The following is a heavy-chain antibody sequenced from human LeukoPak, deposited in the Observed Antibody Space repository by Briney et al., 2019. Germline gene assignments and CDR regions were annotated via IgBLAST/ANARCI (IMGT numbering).Heavy chain of an antibody. J-gene: IGHJ3*01. CDR2: IYSNEHT. CDR1: GDSLTSFD. CDR3: ARDRGIGIVESRVAFDL. Sequence: PSETLSLTCSVSGDSLTSFDWSWVRQPAGKGLEWIGRIYSNEHTYSNPSLRGRVTISVDKSRNLVSLRLSSVAAADTGVYYCARDRGIGIVESRVAFDLWGQGTMVTVSS. D-gene: IGHD3-22*01. V-gene: IGHV4-4*07.